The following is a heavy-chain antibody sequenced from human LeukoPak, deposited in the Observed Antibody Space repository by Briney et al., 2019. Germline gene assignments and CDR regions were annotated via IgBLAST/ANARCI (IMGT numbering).Heavy chain of an antibody. V-gene: IGHV4-34*01. CDR2: INHSGST. CDR1: GGSFSGYY. Sequence: SETLSLTCAVYGGSFSGYYWSWIRQPPGKGLGWIGEINHSGSTNYNPSLKSRVTISVDTSKNQFSLKLSSVTAADTAVYYCASLRGYSYGSPRDYWGQGTLVTVSS. J-gene: IGHJ4*02. D-gene: IGHD5-18*01. CDR3: ASLRGYSYGSPRDY.